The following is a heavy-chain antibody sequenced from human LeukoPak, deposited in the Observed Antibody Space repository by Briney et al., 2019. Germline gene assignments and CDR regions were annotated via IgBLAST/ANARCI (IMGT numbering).Heavy chain of an antibody. CDR3: AKVGFGWYQIDY. CDR1: GFTLSIYG. Sequence: GGSLRLSCATSGFTLSIYGMHWVRQAPGKGLEWVAFIRYDGTGQYYTDSVKGRFTISRDNSMNTMYLQMNSLRVEDTAVYYCAKVGFGWYQIDYWGQGTLVTVSS. D-gene: IGHD6-19*01. J-gene: IGHJ4*02. CDR2: IRYDGTGQ. V-gene: IGHV3-30*02.